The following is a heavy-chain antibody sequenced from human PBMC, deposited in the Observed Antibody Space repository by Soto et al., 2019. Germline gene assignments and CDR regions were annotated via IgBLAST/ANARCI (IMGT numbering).Heavy chain of an antibody. J-gene: IGHJ5*02. CDR2: IRNPGYGGTT. V-gene: IGHV3-49*04. D-gene: IGHD3-22*01. Sequence: GGSLRLSCTTSGFSFGEYAMTWVRQAPGKGLEWVGFIRNPGYGGTTEYATSVKGRFIISRDDSMSSAYLQLNSLKVDDSAVYYCVRGSFGYYGPWGQGTLVTV. CDR1: GFSFGEYA. CDR3: VRGSFGYYGP.